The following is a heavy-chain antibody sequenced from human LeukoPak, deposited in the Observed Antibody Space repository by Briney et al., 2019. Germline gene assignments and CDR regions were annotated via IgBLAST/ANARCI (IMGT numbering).Heavy chain of an antibody. D-gene: IGHD3-22*01. CDR3: ARDVNYYDSSGSKSPI. Sequence: SETLSLTCTVSGGSISSDYWSWIRQPPGKGLEWIGYIYNSATTGYNPSLKSRVTISVDTSKNQFSLKLSSVTAADTAVYYCARDVNYYDSSGSKSPIWGQGTMVTVSS. CDR2: IYNSATT. V-gene: IGHV4-59*01. J-gene: IGHJ3*02. CDR1: GGSISSDY.